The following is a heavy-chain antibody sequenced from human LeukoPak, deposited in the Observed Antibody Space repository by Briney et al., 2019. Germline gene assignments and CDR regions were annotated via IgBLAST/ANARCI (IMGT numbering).Heavy chain of an antibody. Sequence: GGSLRLSCAASGFTFSSYEVNWVRKAPGKGLEWVSYISSSGSTIYYADSVKGRFTISRDNAKNSLYLQMNSLRAEDTAVYYCAGASSGPNYWGQGTLVTVSS. J-gene: IGHJ4*02. CDR1: GFTFSSYE. D-gene: IGHD6-19*01. CDR2: ISSSGSTI. CDR3: AGASSGPNY. V-gene: IGHV3-48*03.